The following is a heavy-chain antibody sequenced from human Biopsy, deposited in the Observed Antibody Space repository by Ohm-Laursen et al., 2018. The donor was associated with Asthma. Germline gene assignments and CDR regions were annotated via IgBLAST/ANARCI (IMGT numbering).Heavy chain of an antibody. CDR2: INSVFGTT. CDR1: GGTFDTYV. CDR3: ARKAGSCISRTCYSLDF. J-gene: IGHJ4*02. Sequence: SVKVSCKSLGGTFDTYVIGWVRQAPGQGLEWMGGINSVFGTTTYPQKFQDRVTITANDSTSTVYMELSSLRSEDTAVYYCARKAGSCISRTCYSLDFWGQGTLVTVSS. D-gene: IGHD2-2*01. V-gene: IGHV1-69*13.